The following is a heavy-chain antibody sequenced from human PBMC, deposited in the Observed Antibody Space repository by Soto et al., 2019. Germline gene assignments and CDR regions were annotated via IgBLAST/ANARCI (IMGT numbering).Heavy chain of an antibody. V-gene: IGHV1-58*01. CDR1: GFTFTSSA. J-gene: IGHJ4*02. D-gene: IGHD6-19*01. CDR2: IVVGSGNT. Sequence: SVKVSCKASGFTFTSSAVQWVRQARGQRLEWIGWIVVGSGNTNYAQKFQERVTITRDMSTSTAYMELSSLRSEDTAVYYCAAGQYSSGWYRNYFDYWAQGTLVTVSS. CDR3: AAGQYSSGWYRNYFDY.